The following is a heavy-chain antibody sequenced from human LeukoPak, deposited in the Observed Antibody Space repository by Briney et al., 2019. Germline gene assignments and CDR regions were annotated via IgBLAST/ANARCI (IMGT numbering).Heavy chain of an antibody. CDR2: IYYSGTT. D-gene: IGHD1-26*01. J-gene: IGHJ5*02. CDR3: ARGSWDWFDP. CDR1: GGSISRYF. V-gene: IGHV4-59*01. Sequence: SETLSLTCTVSGGSISRYFWTWIRQPPGKGLEWIGYIYYSGTTYYNPSLKSRVTISMDTFKNQFSLRLTSVTAADTAVYYCARGSWDWFDPWGQGTLVTVSS.